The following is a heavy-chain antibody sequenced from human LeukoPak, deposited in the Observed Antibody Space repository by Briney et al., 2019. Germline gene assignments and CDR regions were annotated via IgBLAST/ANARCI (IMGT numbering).Heavy chain of an antibody. D-gene: IGHD6-6*01. CDR2: IWYDGSNK. CDR1: GFTFSSYG. Sequence: PGGSLRLSCAASGFTFSSYGMHWVRQAPGKGLEWVAVIWYDGSNKYYADSVKGRFTISRDNSKNTLYLQMNSLRAEDTAVYYCARARYSSSYYFGYWGQGTLVTVSS. V-gene: IGHV3-33*01. J-gene: IGHJ4*02. CDR3: ARARYSSSYYFGY.